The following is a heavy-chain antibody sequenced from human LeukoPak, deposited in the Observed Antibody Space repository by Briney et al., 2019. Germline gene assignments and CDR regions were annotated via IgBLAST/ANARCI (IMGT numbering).Heavy chain of an antibody. CDR1: GYTFTGYY. D-gene: IGHD3-10*01. J-gene: IGHJ5*02. CDR2: INPNSGGT. V-gene: IGHV1-2*02. Sequence: GASVKVSCKASGYTFTGYYMHWVRQAPGQVLEWMGWINPNSGGTNYAQKFQGRVTMTRDTSISTAYMELSRLRSDDTAVYYCARPMVRGTNWFDPWGQGTLVTVSS. CDR3: ARPMVRGTNWFDP.